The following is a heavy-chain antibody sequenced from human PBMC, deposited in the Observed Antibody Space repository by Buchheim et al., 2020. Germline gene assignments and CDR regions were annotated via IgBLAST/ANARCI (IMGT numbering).Heavy chain of an antibody. D-gene: IGHD2-15*01. CDR2: IKQDGSEK. V-gene: IGHV3-7*01. CDR3: ARDLPNRRVVAAAFDY. J-gene: IGHJ4*02. Sequence: EVQLVESGGGLVQPGGSLRLSCAASGFTFSSYWMSWVRQAPGKGLEWVANIKQDGSEKYYVDSVKGRFTISRDNAKNSLYLQMNSLRAEDTAVYYCARDLPNRRVVAAAFDYWGQGTL. CDR1: GFTFSSYW.